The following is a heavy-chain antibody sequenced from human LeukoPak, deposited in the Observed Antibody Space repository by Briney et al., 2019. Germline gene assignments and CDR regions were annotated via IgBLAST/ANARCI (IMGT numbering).Heavy chain of an antibody. Sequence: GGSLRLSCAASGFTFSSYFMSWVRQAPGKGLEWVANIKQDGSEKYYVDSVRGRFTISRDNAKNSLYLQMNGLRAEDTAVYYCARVGDSSLYIDYWGQGTPVTVSS. D-gene: IGHD3-16*01. J-gene: IGHJ4*02. CDR1: GFTFSSYF. CDR3: ARVGDSSLYIDY. V-gene: IGHV3-7*01. CDR2: IKQDGSEK.